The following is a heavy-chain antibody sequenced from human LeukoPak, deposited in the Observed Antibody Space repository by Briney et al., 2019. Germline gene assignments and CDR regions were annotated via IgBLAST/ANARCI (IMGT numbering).Heavy chain of an antibody. CDR1: GYSSTSYW. Sequence: GESLKISCKGSGYSSTSYWIGWVRQMPGKGLEWMGIIYPGDSDTRYSPSFQGQVTISADKSISTAYLQWSSLKASDTATYYCASTTTVTTGFSASFYYWGQGTLVTVSS. CDR2: IYPGDSDT. V-gene: IGHV5-51*01. J-gene: IGHJ4*02. CDR3: ASTTTVTTGFSASFYY. D-gene: IGHD4-17*01.